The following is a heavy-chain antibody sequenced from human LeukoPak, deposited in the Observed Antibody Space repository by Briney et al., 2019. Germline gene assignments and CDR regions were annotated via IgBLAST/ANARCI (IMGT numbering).Heavy chain of an antibody. D-gene: IGHD3-10*01. CDR2: TYYRSKRFI. Sequence: SQTLSLTCAISGDSVSSNSGAWNWIRQSPSRGLEWLRRTYYRSKRFIDYAGSVKGRITINPDTSKNQFSLQLNSVTPEDTAVYYCANLPVYYDSGSFIDCWGQGTLVTVSS. J-gene: IGHJ4*02. CDR3: ANLPVYYDSGSFIDC. V-gene: IGHV6-1*01. CDR1: GDSVSSNSGA.